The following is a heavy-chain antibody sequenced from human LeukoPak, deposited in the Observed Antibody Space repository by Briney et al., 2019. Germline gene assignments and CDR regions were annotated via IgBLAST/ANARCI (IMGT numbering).Heavy chain of an antibody. CDR1: GGSISSSSYY. D-gene: IGHD3-22*01. V-gene: IGHV4-39*01. CDR2: IYYSGST. J-gene: IGHJ4*02. CDR3: ARRGITMKGGVAIDY. Sequence: KPSETLSLTCTVSGGSISSSSYYWGWIRQPPGKGLEWIGSIYYSGSTYYNPSLKSRVTISVDTSKNQFSLKLSSVTAADTAVYYCARRGITMKGGVAIDYWGQRTLVTVSS.